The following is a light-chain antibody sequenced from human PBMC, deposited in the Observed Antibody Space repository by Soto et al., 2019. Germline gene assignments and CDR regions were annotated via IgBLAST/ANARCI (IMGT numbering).Light chain of an antibody. Sequence: EIVMTQSPATLSVSPGERATLSCRASQSVSSKLAWYQQKPGQAPRLLIYDTSTRATGIPARFSGSGSGTEFTLTISSLQPDDFATYYCQHYTSYPITFGQGTRLEI. CDR2: DTS. CDR3: QHYTSYPIT. J-gene: IGKJ5*01. V-gene: IGKV3-15*01. CDR1: QSVSSK.